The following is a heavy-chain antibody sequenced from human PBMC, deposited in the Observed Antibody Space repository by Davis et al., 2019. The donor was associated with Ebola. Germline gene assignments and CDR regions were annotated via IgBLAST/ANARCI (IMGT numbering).Heavy chain of an antibody. V-gene: IGHV3-7*03. CDR3: AKFSRAGESD. CDR1: GFPFSNYW. Sequence: PGGSLRLSCAASGFPFSNYWMSWVRQAPGKGLEWVANIRPDGSEEQYVDSLKGRITISRDNAKNSLFLQLNSLRDEDTAVYYCAKFSRAGESDWGQGTLVTVSS. J-gene: IGHJ4*02. CDR2: IRPDGSEE. D-gene: IGHD6-13*01.